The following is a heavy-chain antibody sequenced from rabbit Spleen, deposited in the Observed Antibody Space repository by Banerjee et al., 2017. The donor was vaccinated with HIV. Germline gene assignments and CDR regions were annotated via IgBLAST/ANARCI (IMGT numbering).Heavy chain of an antibody. CDR2: IDTGSSGFT. CDR3: ARSDYYFRL. D-gene: IGHD2-1*01. V-gene: IGHV1S45*01. Sequence: QEQLVESGGGLVQPGASLTLTCTASGFSFSSSYDMCWVRQAPGKGLEWIACIDTGSSGFTYFASWAKGRFTISKTSSTTVTLQVTSLTAADTATYFCARSDYYFRLWGQGTLVTVS. J-gene: IGHJ4*01. CDR1: GFSFSSSYD.